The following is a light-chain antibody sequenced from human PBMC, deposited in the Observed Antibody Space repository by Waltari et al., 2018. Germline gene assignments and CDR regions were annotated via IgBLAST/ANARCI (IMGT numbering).Light chain of an antibody. J-gene: IGKJ1*01. V-gene: IGKV3-15*01. CDR3: LQYSNWYRT. CDR1: QRITTN. CDR2: DAS. Sequence: IVMTQSPATLSVSPGETATLSCRANQRITTNLAWFQQKPGQAPRLLTYDASSRATGIPARFSGGGSGTDFTLTISSLQSADFAVYYCLQYSNWYRTFGPGTKVEIK.